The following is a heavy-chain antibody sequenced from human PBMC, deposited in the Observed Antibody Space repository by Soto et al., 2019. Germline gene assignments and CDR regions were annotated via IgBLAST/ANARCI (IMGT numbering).Heavy chain of an antibody. CDR2: IDPLVSTT. Sequence: QVQLVQSWAEVKEPGSSMKVSCKATGDLINNYAFNWVRQSPGQGLEWMVRIDPLVSTTNYAQKFQCRVTIVADELTSIVDLEVSNLESEDTAMYYCAASSSVAAAGYLKFWGQGTLVTVAP. CDR3: AASSSVAAAGYLKF. D-gene: IGHD6-13*01. V-gene: IGHV1-69*01. CDR1: GDLINNYA. J-gene: IGHJ4*02.